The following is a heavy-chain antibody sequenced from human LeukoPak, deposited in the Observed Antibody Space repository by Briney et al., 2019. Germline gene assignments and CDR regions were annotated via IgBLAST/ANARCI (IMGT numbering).Heavy chain of an antibody. CDR3: ARSYGGNFFDY. D-gene: IGHD4-23*01. J-gene: IGHJ4*02. Sequence: PGGSLRLSCAASGFTFSSHAMSWVRQAPGKGLEWVAFSRYNGIETYFADSVKGRFTISRDNSKNTLYLQINSPRGDDSAVYFCARSYGGNFFDYWGQGTLVTVSS. CDR2: SRYNGIET. CDR1: GFTFSSHA. V-gene: IGHV3-30*02.